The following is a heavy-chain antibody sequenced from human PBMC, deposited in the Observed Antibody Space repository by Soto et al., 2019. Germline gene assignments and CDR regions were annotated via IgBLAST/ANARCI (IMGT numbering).Heavy chain of an antibody. J-gene: IGHJ5*02. CDR1: GFSLSNAGLG. CDR3: ASTYSTSWYWFDH. V-gene: IGHV2-26*04. CDR2: IFSNDEK. Sequence: QVTVKESGPVLVKPTETLTLTCTVSGFSLSNAGLGVSWIRQPPGKALEWLAHIFSNDEKSYSTSLKSRLTISKDNSTAQVVITMTNMEPVDTATYYCASTYSTSWYWFDHWGQGTLVTVSS. D-gene: IGHD6-13*01.